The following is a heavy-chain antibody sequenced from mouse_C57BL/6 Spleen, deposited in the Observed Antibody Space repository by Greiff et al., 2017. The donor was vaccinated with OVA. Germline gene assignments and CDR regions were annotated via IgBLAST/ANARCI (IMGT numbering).Heavy chain of an antibody. CDR2: FHPYNDDT. Sequence: QVQLQQSGAELVKPGASVKMSCKASGYTFTTYPIEWMKQNHGKSLEWIGNFHPYNDDTKYNEKFKGKATLTVEKSSSTVYLELSRLTSDDSAVYYCERGYDYDDGYYAMDYWGQGTSVTVSS. D-gene: IGHD2-4*01. V-gene: IGHV1-47*01. CDR3: ERGYDYDDGYYAMDY. J-gene: IGHJ4*01. CDR1: GYTFTTYP.